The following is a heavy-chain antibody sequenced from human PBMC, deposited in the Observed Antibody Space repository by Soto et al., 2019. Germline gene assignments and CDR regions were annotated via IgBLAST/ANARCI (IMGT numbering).Heavy chain of an antibody. D-gene: IGHD6-13*01. CDR3: ARSRRGHSSSWYYFDY. Sequence: ASVKVSCKASGYTFTSYAMHWVRQAPGQRLEWMGWINAGNGNTKYSQKFQGRVTITADESTSTAYMELSSLRSEDTAVYYCARSRRGHSSSWYYFDYWGQGTLVTVSS. J-gene: IGHJ4*02. V-gene: IGHV1-3*01. CDR1: GYTFTSYA. CDR2: INAGNGNT.